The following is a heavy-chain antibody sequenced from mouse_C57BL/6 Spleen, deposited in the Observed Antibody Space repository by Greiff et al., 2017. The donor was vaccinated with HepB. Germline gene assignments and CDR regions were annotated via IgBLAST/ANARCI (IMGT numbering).Heavy chain of an antibody. CDR3: AKTFYDREYFDV. D-gene: IGHD1-1*01. CDR1: GFTFTDYY. J-gene: IGHJ1*03. Sequence: DVKLVESGGGLVQPGGSLSLSCAASGFTFTDYYMSWVRQPPGKALEWLGFIRNKANGYTTEYSASVKGRFTISRDNSQSILYLQMNALRAEDSATYYCAKTFYDREYFDVWGTGTTVTVSS. V-gene: IGHV7-3*03. CDR2: IRNKANGYTT.